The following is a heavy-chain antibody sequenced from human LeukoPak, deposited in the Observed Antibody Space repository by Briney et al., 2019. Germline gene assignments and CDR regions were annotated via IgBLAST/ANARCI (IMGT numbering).Heavy chain of an antibody. CDR2: IYHSGST. V-gene: IGHV4-34*01. CDR1: GGSFSAYY. J-gene: IGHJ3*02. Sequence: SSETLSLTCAVYGGSFSAYYWSWIRQPPGKGLEWIGEIYHSGSTNYNPSLKSRVTISVDTSKTQFSLNLSSVTAADTAVYYCARRQQLANLGHDAFDIWGQGTMVTVSS. D-gene: IGHD6-13*01. CDR3: ARRQQLANLGHDAFDI.